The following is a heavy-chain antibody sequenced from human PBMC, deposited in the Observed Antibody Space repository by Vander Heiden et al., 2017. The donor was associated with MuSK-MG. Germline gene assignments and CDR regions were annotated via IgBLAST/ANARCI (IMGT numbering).Heavy chain of an antibody. J-gene: IGHJ6*02. D-gene: IGHD1-26*01. CDR1: GGSISSYS. Sequence: QVQLQESGPGLVKPSETLSLTCTVSGGSISSYSWSWIRQPPGKGLEWIGYIYYSGSTNYNPSLKSRVTISVDTSKNQFSLKLSSVTAADTAVYYCARGEVGATNGMDVWGQGTTVTVSS. V-gene: IGHV4-59*01. CDR2: IYYSGST. CDR3: ARGEVGATNGMDV.